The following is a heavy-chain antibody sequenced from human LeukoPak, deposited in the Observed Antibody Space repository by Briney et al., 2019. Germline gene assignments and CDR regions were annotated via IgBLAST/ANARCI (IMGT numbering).Heavy chain of an antibody. V-gene: IGHV3-48*04. CDR3: AKTTLGYYYYGMDV. CDR1: GFTFTSYS. CDR2: ISSSGSSTI. Sequence: GGSLRLSCAASGFTFTSYSMNWVRQAPGKGLEWVSYISSSGSSTIYYADSVKGRFTISRDNAKNSLYLQMNSLRAEDTAVYYCAKTTLGYYYYGMDVWGQGTTVTVSS. D-gene: IGHD1-1*01. J-gene: IGHJ6*01.